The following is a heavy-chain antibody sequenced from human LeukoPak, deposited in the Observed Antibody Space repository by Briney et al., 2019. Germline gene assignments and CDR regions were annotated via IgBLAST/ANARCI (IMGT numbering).Heavy chain of an antibody. Sequence: GASVIVSCKTSGFTFTRYGITWVRQAPGQGLEWMGWISAYNGDTIYAQTLQGRVTMTRDPSTSTVHMELRSLGSDDTAIYYCAREPTNTRCRYAHSDYWGQGTLVTVSS. V-gene: IGHV1-18*01. J-gene: IGHJ4*02. CDR1: GFTFTRYG. CDR3: AREPTNTRCRYAHSDY. D-gene: IGHD5-12*01. CDR2: ISAYNGDT.